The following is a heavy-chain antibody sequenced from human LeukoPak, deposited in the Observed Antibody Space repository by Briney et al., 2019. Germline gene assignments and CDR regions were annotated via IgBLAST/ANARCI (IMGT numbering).Heavy chain of an antibody. CDR1: GGSFSGYY. V-gene: IGHV4-34*01. CDR3: ARGPEYDFWSGYREWFDP. J-gene: IGHJ5*02. Sequence: SETLSLTCAVYGGSFSGYYWSWIRQPPGKGLEWIGEINHSGSTNYNPSLMSRVTISVDTSKNQFSLKLSSVTAADTAVYYCARGPEYDFWSGYREWFDPWGQGTLVTVSS. D-gene: IGHD3-3*01. CDR2: INHSGST.